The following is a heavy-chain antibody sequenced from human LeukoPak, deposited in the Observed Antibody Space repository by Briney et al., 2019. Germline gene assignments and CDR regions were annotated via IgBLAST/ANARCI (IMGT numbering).Heavy chain of an antibody. Sequence: ASVKVSCKASGYTFTSYYMHWVRQAPGQGLEWMGIINPSGDSTFYAQKFQGRVTMTRDMSTSTVYMELSSLRSEDTAVYYCARGMIVVEPAAGTDWFDPWGQGTLVIVSS. CDR3: ARGMIVVEPAAGTDWFDP. J-gene: IGHJ5*02. D-gene: IGHD2-2*01. V-gene: IGHV1-46*01. CDR1: GYTFTSYY. CDR2: INPSGDST.